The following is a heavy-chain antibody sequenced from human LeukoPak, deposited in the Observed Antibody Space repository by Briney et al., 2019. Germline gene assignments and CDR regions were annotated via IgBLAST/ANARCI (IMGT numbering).Heavy chain of an antibody. CDR2: ISSSSSYI. Sequence: PGGSLRLSCAASGFTFSSYSMNWVRQAPGKGLEWVSSISSSSSYIYYADSVKGRFTISRDNAKNTLYLQMNSLRAEDTAVYYCAKSSGWKPYYFDYWGQGTLVTVSS. V-gene: IGHV3-21*04. CDR3: AKSSGWKPYYFDY. D-gene: IGHD6-19*01. CDR1: GFTFSSYS. J-gene: IGHJ4*02.